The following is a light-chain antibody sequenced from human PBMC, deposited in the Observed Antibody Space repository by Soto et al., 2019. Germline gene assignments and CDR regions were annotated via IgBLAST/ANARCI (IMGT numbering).Light chain of an antibody. CDR2: AVS. V-gene: IGLV2-14*01. CDR1: SSDVGLYDY. CDR3: SSYTSDSSYV. Sequence: QSELAQPASVSGSPGQSIAISCTGTSSDVGLYDYVSWYQQHPGKAPQLMIYAVSNRPSGVSNRFSASRSGNTASLFISGLQAEDEADYYCSSYTSDSSYVFGSGTKVTVL. J-gene: IGLJ1*01.